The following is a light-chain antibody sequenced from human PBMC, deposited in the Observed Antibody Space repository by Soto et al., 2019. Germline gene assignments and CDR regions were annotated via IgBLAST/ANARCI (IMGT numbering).Light chain of an antibody. CDR1: QSVSSY. CDR2: DAS. V-gene: IGKV3-11*01. Sequence: EIVLTQSPATLSLSPGERATLSCWASQSVSSYLAWYQQKPGQAPRLLIYDASNRATGIPARFSGSGSGTDFTLTISSLEPEDFAVYYCQQRGNWPLTFGGGTKVEFK. J-gene: IGKJ4*01. CDR3: QQRGNWPLT.